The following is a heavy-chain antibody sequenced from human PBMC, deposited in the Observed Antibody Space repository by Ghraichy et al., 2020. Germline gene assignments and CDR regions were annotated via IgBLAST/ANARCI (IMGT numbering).Heavy chain of an antibody. CDR2: IYYSGST. CDR1: GGSISSSSYY. CDR3: ARNHLTYCSGGSCYFVYYFDY. Sequence: GSPRLSCTVSGGSISSSSYYWGWIRQPPGKGLEWIGSIYYSGSTYYNPSLKSRVTISVDTSKNQFSLKLSSVTAADTAVYYCARNHLTYCSGGSCYFVYYFDYWGQGTLVTVSS. V-gene: IGHV4-39*01. J-gene: IGHJ4*02. D-gene: IGHD2-15*01.